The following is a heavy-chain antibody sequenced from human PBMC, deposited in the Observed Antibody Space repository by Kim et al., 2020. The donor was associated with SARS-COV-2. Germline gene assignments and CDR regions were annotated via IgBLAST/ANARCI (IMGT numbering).Heavy chain of an antibody. CDR2: IYYSGST. D-gene: IGHD6-19*01. Sequence: SETLSLTCTVSGGSISSGGYYWSWIRQHPGKGLEWIGYIYYSGSTYYNPSLKSRVTISVDTSKNQFSLKLSSVTAADTAVYYCARLHSSGWYVLNWFDPWGQGTLVTVSS. J-gene: IGHJ5*02. V-gene: IGHV4-31*03. CDR1: GGSISSGGYY. CDR3: ARLHSSGWYVLNWFDP.